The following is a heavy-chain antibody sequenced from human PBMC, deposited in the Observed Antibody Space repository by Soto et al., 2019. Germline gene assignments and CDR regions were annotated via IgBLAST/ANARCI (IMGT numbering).Heavy chain of an antibody. CDR3: AKGPTWITAMVDY. V-gene: IGHV3-23*01. D-gene: IGHD5-18*01. CDR1: GFTFSSYA. CDR2: ISGSGGST. J-gene: IGHJ4*02. Sequence: VQLLESGGGLVQPGGSLRLSFAASGFTFSSYAMSWVHQAPGKGLEWVSAISGSGGSTYYADSVKGRFTISRDNSKNTLYLQMNSLRAEDTAVYYCAKGPTWITAMVDYWGQGTLVTVSS.